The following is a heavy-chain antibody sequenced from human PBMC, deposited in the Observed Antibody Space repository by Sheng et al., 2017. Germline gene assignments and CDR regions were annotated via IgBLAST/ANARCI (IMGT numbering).Heavy chain of an antibody. D-gene: IGHD5-18*01. J-gene: IGHJ6*02. CDR3: ARGSSLGYSYGYGYYYGMDV. V-gene: IGHV1-69*01. Sequence: QVQLVQSGAEVKKPGSSVKVSCKASGGTFSSYAISWVRQAPGQGLEWMGGIIPIFGTANYAQKFQGRVTITADESTSTAYMELSSLRSEDTAVYYCARGSSLGYSYGYGYYYGMDVWGQGTTVTVSS. CDR1: GGTFSSYA. CDR2: IIPIFGTA.